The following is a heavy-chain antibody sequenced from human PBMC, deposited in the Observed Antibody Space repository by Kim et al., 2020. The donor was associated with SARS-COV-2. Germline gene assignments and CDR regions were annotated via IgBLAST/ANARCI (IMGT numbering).Heavy chain of an antibody. CDR1: TGSFSGHY. V-gene: IGHV4-34*01. CDR2: INHSGTT. J-gene: IGHJ4*02. Sequence: SETLSLTCAVYTGSFSGHYWNWIRQSPGVGLEWIGEINHSGTTKYNPSLKSRVTLSVDTSKNQFSLRMTSVSAADTAVYYCVRRSAGVDWWGQGTPVTVS. CDR3: VRRSAGVDW.